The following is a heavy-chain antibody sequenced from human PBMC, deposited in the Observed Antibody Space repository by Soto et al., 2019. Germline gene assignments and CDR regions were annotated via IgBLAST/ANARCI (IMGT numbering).Heavy chain of an antibody. CDR2: IYYSGST. D-gene: IGHD2-15*01. CDR3: ARGGLGRGYFDY. J-gene: IGHJ4*02. Sequence: QVQLQESGPGLVKPSQTLSLTCTVSGGSISSGGYYWSWIRQHPGKGLEWIGYIYYSGSTYYNPSLESRGTISVGTSKNQVSLKLSSVTAADTAVYDCARGGLGRGYFDYWGQGTLVTVSS. V-gene: IGHV4-31*03. CDR1: GGSISSGGYY.